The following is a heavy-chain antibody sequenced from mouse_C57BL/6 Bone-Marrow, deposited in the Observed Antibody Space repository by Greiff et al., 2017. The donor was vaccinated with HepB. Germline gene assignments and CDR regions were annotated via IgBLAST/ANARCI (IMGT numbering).Heavy chain of an antibody. V-gene: IGHV1-55*01. J-gene: IGHJ2*01. CDR1: GYTFTSYW. D-gene: IGHD2-14*01. CDR2: IYPGSGST. CDR3: ARAGIY. Sequence: QVQLQQSGAELVKPGASVKMSCKASGYTFTSYWMTWVQQRPGQGLEWIGDIYPGSGSTNYNEKFKSKATLTVDTSSSTAYMQLSSLTSEDSAVYYCARAGIYWGQGTTLTVSS.